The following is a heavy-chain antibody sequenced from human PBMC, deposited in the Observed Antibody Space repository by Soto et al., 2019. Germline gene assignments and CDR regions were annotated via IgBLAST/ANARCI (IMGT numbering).Heavy chain of an antibody. Sequence: QVHLVQSGAEVKKPGASVKVSCKGSGYAFTTYGITWVRQAPGQGLEWMGWISAHNGNTNYAQKLQGRVTVTRDTSTSTAYMELRSLRSDDTAVYYYARGRYGDYWGQGVLVTVSS. J-gene: IGHJ4*02. CDR1: GYAFTTYG. CDR3: ARGRYGDY. D-gene: IGHD1-1*01. V-gene: IGHV1-18*01. CDR2: ISAHNGNT.